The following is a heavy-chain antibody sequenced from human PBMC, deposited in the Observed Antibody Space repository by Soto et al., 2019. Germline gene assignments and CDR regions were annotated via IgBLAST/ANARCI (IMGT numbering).Heavy chain of an antibody. J-gene: IGHJ6*02. Sequence: GESLKISCKGSGYSFTSYWIGWVRQMPGKGLEWMGIIYPGDSDTRYSPSFQGQVTISADKSTSTAYLQWSSLKASDTAMYYCARLLYYYDSSGYYKPRYYYYYGMDVWGQGTTVTVSS. D-gene: IGHD3-22*01. CDR2: IYPGDSDT. CDR1: GYSFTSYW. CDR3: ARLLYYYDSSGYYKPRYYYYYGMDV. V-gene: IGHV5-51*01.